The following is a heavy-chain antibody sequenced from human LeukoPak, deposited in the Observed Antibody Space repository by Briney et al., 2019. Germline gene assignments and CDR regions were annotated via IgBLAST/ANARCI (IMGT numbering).Heavy chain of an antibody. CDR2: INPNSGGT. J-gene: IGHJ6*02. D-gene: IGHD6-13*01. Sequence: ASVKVSCKASGYTFTGYYMHWVRQAPGQGLEWMGWINPNSGGTNYAQKFQGRVTMTRDTSISTAYMELSSLRSEDTAVYYCARGAASRAAVDFYYYYGMDVWGQGTTVTVSS. CDR1: GYTFTGYY. CDR3: ARGAASRAAVDFYYYYGMDV. V-gene: IGHV1-2*02.